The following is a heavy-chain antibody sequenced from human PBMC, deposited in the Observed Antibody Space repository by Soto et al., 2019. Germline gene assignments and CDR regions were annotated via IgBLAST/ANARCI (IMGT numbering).Heavy chain of an antibody. CDR3: ARRAKYYYDSSGYYPSDV. CDR1: GYSFTSYL. J-gene: IGHJ6*02. Sequence: KISCKGAGYSFTSYLISWVRQMPGKGLEWMGRIDPSDSYTNYSPSFQGHVTISADKSISTAYLQWSSLKASDTAMYYCARRAKYYYDSSGYYPSDVWGQGTTVTVSS. V-gene: IGHV5-10-1*01. CDR2: IDPSDSYT. D-gene: IGHD3-22*01.